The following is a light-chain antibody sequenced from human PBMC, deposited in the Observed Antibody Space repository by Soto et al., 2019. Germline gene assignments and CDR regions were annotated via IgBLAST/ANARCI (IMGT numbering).Light chain of an antibody. CDR3: QEYSKWPLFT. CDR1: QSVSTN. J-gene: IGKJ3*01. V-gene: IGKV3-15*01. CDR2: AAS. Sequence: EIVVTQSPAILSVSPGDRATLSCRASQSVSTNLAWYQQKPGQAPTLLIYAASTRATGIPARFTGSGSGTDFTLTISSLQSHDFEVYYCQEYSKWPLFTFGPGTRVDIK.